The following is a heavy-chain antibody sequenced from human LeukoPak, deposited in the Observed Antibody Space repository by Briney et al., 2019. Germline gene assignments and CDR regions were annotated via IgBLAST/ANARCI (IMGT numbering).Heavy chain of an antibody. CDR1: GGSIRSSSYY. Sequence: SETLSLTCTVSGGSIRSSSYYWGWIRQPPGKGLEWIGEINHSGSTNYNPSLKSRVTISVDTSKNQFSLKLSSVTAADTAVYYCARDSGIWVTTVRRNWFDPWGQGTLVTVSS. CDR2: INHSGST. J-gene: IGHJ5*02. CDR3: ARDSGIWVTTVRRNWFDP. V-gene: IGHV4-39*07. D-gene: IGHD4-17*01.